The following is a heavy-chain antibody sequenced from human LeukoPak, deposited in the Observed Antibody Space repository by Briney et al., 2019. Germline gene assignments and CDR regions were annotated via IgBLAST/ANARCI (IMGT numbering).Heavy chain of an antibody. Sequence: SETLSLTCTVSGGSISSYYWSWIRQPPGKGLEWIGYIYYSGSTNYNPSLKSRVTISVDTSKNQFSLKLSSVTAADTAVYYCARQVIGDYDFWSGYYTGWFDPWGQGTLVTVSS. D-gene: IGHD3-3*01. CDR1: GGSISSYY. CDR2: IYYSGST. V-gene: IGHV4-59*08. J-gene: IGHJ5*02. CDR3: ARQVIGDYDFWSGYYTGWFDP.